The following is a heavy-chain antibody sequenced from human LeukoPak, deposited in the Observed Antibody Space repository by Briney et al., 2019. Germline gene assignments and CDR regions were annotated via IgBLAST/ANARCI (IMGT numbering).Heavy chain of an antibody. J-gene: IGHJ4*02. V-gene: IGHV3-23*01. D-gene: IGHD6-6*01. CDR3: AKGIAARKSNVGY. CDR2: ISGSGGST. Sequence: PGGSLRLSCAASGFTFSSYAMSWVRQAPGKGLEWVSAISGSGGSTYYADSVKGRFTISRDNSKNTLYLQMNSLRTGDTAVYYCAKGIAARKSNVGYWGQGTLVTVSS. CDR1: GFTFSSYA.